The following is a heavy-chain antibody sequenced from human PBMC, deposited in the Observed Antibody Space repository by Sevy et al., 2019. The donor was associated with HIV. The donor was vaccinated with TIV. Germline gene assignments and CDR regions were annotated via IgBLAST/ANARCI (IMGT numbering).Heavy chain of an antibody. CDR2: ISYDGRNNK. Sequence: GGSLRLSCAASGFRFSDYSMHWVRQAPGKGLEWVAVISYDGRNNKYNVDSVKGRFTISGDNSKKTLFLQRNSLRAEDSAIYYCARDRGEILHSAFDYWGQGTLVTVSS. CDR1: GFRFSDYS. CDR3: ARDRGEILHSAFDY. D-gene: IGHD3-16*01. V-gene: IGHV3-30*14. J-gene: IGHJ4*02.